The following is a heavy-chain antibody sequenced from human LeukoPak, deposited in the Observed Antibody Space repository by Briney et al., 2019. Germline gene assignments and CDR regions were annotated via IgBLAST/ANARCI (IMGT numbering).Heavy chain of an antibody. CDR2: IYHSGST. Sequence: SETLSLTCTVSGYSISSGYYWGWIRQPPGKGLEWIGSIYHSGSTYYNPSLKSRVTISVDTSKNQFSLKLSSVTAADTAVYYCARGAFDIWGQGTMVTVSS. CDR3: ARGAFDI. J-gene: IGHJ3*02. CDR1: GYSISSGYY. V-gene: IGHV4-38-2*02.